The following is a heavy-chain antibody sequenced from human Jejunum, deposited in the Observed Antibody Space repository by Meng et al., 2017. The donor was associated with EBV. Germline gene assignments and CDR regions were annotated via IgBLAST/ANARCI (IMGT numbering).Heavy chain of an antibody. V-gene: IGHV1-3*01. CDR1: GYTFTNYP. CDR2: INPGNGET. D-gene: IGHD3/OR15-3a*01. J-gene: IGHJ4*02. CDR3: SSRPGFNIGPFDY. Sequence: QCQLVHSGAKVKKPGTSMKLSCKASGYTFTNYPIHWVRQAPGQRPEWMGCINPGNGETEFSQKFQGRVTITRDTSATTAYMELTSLRSEDTAVYYCSSRPGFNIGPFDYWGQGTLVTVSS.